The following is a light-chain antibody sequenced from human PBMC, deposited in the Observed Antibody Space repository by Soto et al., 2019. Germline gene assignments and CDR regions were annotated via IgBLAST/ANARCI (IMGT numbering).Light chain of an antibody. V-gene: IGKV1-12*01. CDR2: SAT. CDR3: QQANSFPMT. J-gene: IGKJ5*01. CDR1: PNIGKS. Sequence: IQMTQSPSSVSASVGDRVTITCRAGPNIGKSLAWYQQKQGKAPKLLIPSATILQGGVPSRFNGSGSGTQFTLTINSLQPEDSATYYCQQANSFPMTFGQGTRLEIK.